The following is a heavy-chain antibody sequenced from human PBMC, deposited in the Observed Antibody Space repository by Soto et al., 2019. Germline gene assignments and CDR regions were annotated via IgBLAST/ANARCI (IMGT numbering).Heavy chain of an antibody. CDR3: ARLGGYYQAFDQ. CDR2: IYYTGTT. CDR1: YY. V-gene: IGHV4-59*08. Sequence: YYWGWFRQPPGKGLEWIGYIYYTGTTTYHPSLKSRVTISIDTSRNQFSLKLNSVTAADTAVYYCARLGGYYQAFDQWGQG. D-gene: IGHD2-21*02. J-gene: IGHJ4*02.